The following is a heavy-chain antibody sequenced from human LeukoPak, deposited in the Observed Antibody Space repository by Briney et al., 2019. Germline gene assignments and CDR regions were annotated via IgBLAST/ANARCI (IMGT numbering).Heavy chain of an antibody. Sequence: SETLSLTCAVSGGSISSSSYYWDWIRQPPGKGLEWIASIYYSGSTYYNPSLKSRLTISLDTSKNQFSLKLSSVTAVDTAVYYCARELELRYWGQGTLVTVSS. CDR3: ARELELRY. D-gene: IGHD1-7*01. CDR1: GGSISSSSYY. V-gene: IGHV4-39*07. J-gene: IGHJ4*02. CDR2: IYYSGST.